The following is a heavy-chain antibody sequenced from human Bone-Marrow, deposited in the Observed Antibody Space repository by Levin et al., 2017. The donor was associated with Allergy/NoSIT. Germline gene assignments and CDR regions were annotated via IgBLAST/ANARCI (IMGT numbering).Heavy chain of an antibody. V-gene: IGHV3-48*01. CDR3: AREYYNKEGREGFDQ. D-gene: IGHD3-10*01. CDR2: INYNSRKI. J-gene: IGHJ4*02. Sequence: PGESLKISCAASGFTLSTYSMNWVRQAPGKGLEWLSYINYNSRKIYYADSVKGRFTISRDNAKNSLYLQMSGLRAEDTAVYYCAREYYNKEGREGFDQWGQGTLVTVSS. CDR1: GFTLSTYS.